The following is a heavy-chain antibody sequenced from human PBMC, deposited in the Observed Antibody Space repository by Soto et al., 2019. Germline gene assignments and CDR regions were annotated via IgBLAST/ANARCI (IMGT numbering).Heavy chain of an antibody. Sequence: ASETLSLTCTVSGGSISSGDYYWSWIRQPPGKGLEWIGYIYYSGSTYYNPSLKSRVTISVDTSKNQFSLKLSSVTAADTAVYYCARVRLYGNSSPSWFDPWGQGTLVTVSS. CDR1: GGSISSGDYY. D-gene: IGHD4-17*01. CDR2: IYYSGST. V-gene: IGHV4-30-4*01. J-gene: IGHJ5*02. CDR3: ARVRLYGNSSPSWFDP.